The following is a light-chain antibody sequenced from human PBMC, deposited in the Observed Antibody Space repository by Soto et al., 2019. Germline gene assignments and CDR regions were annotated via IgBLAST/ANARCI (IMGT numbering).Light chain of an antibody. CDR3: RQVLQSPIT. Sequence: VVLTQSPLSLPVTPGEPASISCRSSQSLLQSQGCRGWDWEVQKPGQSPQLLICVASKRAYGVPDRFGGRGSGRDCTRKISRVEADDVGVYYCRQVLQSPITSGQGTRLEIK. CDR1: QSLLQSQGCRG. J-gene: IGKJ5*01. CDR2: VAS. V-gene: IGKV2-28*01.